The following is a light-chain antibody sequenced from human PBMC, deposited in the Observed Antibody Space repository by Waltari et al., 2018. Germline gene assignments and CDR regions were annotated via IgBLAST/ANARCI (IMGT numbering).Light chain of an antibody. CDR3: QQYNNWPPWT. CDR1: QSVRNN. V-gene: IGKV3-15*01. CDR2: GAS. J-gene: IGKJ1*01. Sequence: ELVMTQSPATLSVSPGERATLSCRASQSVRNNLFWYQQKPGQAPRLLIYGASTRVTGIPARFSGSGSGTEFTLTISSLQSEDFAVYYCQQYNNWPPWTFGQGTKVEIK.